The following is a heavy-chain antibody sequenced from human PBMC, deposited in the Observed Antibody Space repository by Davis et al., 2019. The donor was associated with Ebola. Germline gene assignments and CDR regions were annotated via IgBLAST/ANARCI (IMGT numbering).Heavy chain of an antibody. CDR2: ISAYNGNT. D-gene: IGHD3-22*01. J-gene: IGHJ2*01. CDR3: ARDLVPDYYDSSGYYEFGYFDL. Sequence: ASVKVSCKASGYTFTSYGISWVRQAPGQGLEWMGWISAYNGNTNYAQKLQGRVTMTTDTSTSTAYMELRSLRSDDTAVYYCARDLVPDYYDSSGYYEFGYFDLWGRGTLVTVSS. CDR1: GYTFTSYG. V-gene: IGHV1-18*01.